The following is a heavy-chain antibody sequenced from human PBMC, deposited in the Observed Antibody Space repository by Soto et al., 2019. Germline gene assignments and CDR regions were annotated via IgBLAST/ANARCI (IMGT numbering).Heavy chain of an antibody. CDR3: TRDRQVVAGTYYFHGMDV. CDR2: ISSGGSII. Sequence: PGVSLRLSCAASGYTFSTYSMNWVRQAPGKGLEWVSYISSGGSIIYYADSVKGRFTISRDNAKNSLYLQMNSLRDEDTAVYYCTRDRQVVAGTYYFHGMDVWGQGTTVTVSS. CDR1: GYTFSTYS. V-gene: IGHV3-48*02. J-gene: IGHJ6*02. D-gene: IGHD6-19*01.